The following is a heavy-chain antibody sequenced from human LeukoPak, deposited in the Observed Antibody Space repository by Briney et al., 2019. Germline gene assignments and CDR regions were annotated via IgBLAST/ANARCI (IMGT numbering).Heavy chain of an antibody. Sequence: QPGGSLRLSCAASGFTFSSYAMNWVRQAPGKGLEWVSYISSSSSTIYYADSVKGRFTISRDNAKNSLYLQMNSLRAEDTAVYYCARAPLQLVRFYYYYGMDVWGQGTTVTVSS. V-gene: IGHV3-48*04. J-gene: IGHJ6*02. CDR1: GFTFSSYA. CDR2: ISSSSSTI. CDR3: ARAPLQLVRFYYYYGMDV. D-gene: IGHD6-13*01.